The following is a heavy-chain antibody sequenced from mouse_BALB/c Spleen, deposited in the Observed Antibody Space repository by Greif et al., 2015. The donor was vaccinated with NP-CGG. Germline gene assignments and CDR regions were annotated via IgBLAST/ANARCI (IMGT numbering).Heavy chain of an antibody. CDR3: AREINYDDIYWFFDV. J-gene: IGHJ1*01. CDR2: IRNKPKGYTT. Sequence: EVKLQESGGGLVQPGGSLRLSCATSGFTFTDYYMSWVRQPPGKALEWLGFIRNKPKGYTTEYSASVKGRFTISRDNSQSILYLQMNTLRAEDSATYYCAREINYDDIYWFFDVWGAGTTVTVSS. V-gene: IGHV7-3*02. D-gene: IGHD2-4*01. CDR1: GFTFTDYY.